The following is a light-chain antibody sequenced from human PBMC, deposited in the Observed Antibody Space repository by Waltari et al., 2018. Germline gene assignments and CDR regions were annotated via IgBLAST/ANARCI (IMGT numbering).Light chain of an antibody. J-gene: IGKJ1*01. V-gene: IGKV3-15*01. CDR2: AAS. CDR1: QSVSSK. Sequence: EIVMTQSPATLSVSPGDRATLSCRASQSVSSKLAWYQQKPGQAPRLLIYAASTRATGIPARFSGSGSGTEFTLTISSLQSEDFAVYYCQVYNKWPPWTFGQGTKVEMK. CDR3: QVYNKWPPWT.